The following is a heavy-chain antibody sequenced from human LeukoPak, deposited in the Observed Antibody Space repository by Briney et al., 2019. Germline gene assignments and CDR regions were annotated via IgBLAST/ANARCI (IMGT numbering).Heavy chain of an antibody. Sequence: SQTLSLTCTVSGESISSSRFYWAWIRQPPGKGLEWIGSILYTGRTFYNPSLKSRVTISVDTSKNQFSLRLDSVTASDTAVYYCARRDVGATIDYWGQGTLVTVSS. CDR1: GESISSSRFY. D-gene: IGHD1-26*01. J-gene: IGHJ4*02. V-gene: IGHV4-39*01. CDR3: ARRDVGATIDY. CDR2: ILYTGRT.